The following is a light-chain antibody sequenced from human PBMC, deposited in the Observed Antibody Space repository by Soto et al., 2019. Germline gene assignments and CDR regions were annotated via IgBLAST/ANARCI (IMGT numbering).Light chain of an antibody. V-gene: IGKV3-20*01. CDR1: QSVSSSY. J-gene: IGKJ1*01. CDR2: GTS. Sequence: EIVLTQSPGTLSLSPGERATLSCRASQSVSSSYLAWYQQKPGQAPRLLIYGTSSRATAIPDRFSGSGSGTEFSLTISRLEPEYFAVYYCQQYCSSSWTFGQGTKVEI. CDR3: QQYCSSSWT.